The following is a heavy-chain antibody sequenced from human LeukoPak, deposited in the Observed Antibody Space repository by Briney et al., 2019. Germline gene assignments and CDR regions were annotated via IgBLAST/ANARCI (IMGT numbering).Heavy chain of an antibody. CDR1: GGSISSYY. Sequence: SETLSLTCTVSGGSISSYYWSWIRQPPGKGLEWIGYIYYSGSTNDNPSLKSRVTISVDTSKNQFSLKLSSVTAADTAVYYCARDPSSSSEPYYFDYWGQGTLVTVSS. V-gene: IGHV4-59*01. D-gene: IGHD6-6*01. CDR2: IYYSGST. CDR3: ARDPSSSSEPYYFDY. J-gene: IGHJ4*02.